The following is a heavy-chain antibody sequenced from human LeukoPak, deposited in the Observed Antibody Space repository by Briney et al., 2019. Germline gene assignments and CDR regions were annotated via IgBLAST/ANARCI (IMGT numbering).Heavy chain of an antibody. J-gene: IGHJ6*04. CDR3: ARELLGMDV. V-gene: IGHV3-30*04. D-gene: IGHD2-15*01. CDR1: GFTFSSYA. Sequence: GGSLRLSCAASGFTFSSYAMHWVRQAPGKGLEWVAVISYDGSNKYYADPVKGRFTISGDNSKNTLYLQMNSLRAEDTAVYYCARELLGMDVWGKGTTVTVSS. CDR2: ISYDGSNK.